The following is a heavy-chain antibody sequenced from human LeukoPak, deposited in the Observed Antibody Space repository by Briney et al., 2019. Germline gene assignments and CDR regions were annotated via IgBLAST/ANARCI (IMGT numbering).Heavy chain of an antibody. CDR2: ISYDGSNK. J-gene: IGHJ4*02. CDR1: GFTFSSHG. Sequence: GRSLRLSCAASGFTFSSHGMHWVRQAPGKGLEWVVVISYDGSNKYYADSVKGRFTISTDNSKNTLYLQMNSLRAEDTAVYYCAKDLAYDSSGYLRDWGQGTLVTVSS. D-gene: IGHD3-22*01. CDR3: AKDLAYDSSGYLRD. V-gene: IGHV3-30*18.